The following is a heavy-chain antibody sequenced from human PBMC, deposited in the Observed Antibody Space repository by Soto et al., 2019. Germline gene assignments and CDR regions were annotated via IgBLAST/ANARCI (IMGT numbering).Heavy chain of an antibody. CDR2: IKRDGSEK. D-gene: IGHD5-12*01. J-gene: IGHJ4*02. CDR1: GFTFSRSW. Sequence: GGSLRLSCAASGFTFSRSWVSWVRQAPGKGLEWVANIKRDGSEKNYVDSVKGRFTISRDNAENSLYLQMNSLTADDTAVYYCAKYRGYDLDFWGQGTLVTVSS. V-gene: IGHV3-7*05. CDR3: AKYRGYDLDF.